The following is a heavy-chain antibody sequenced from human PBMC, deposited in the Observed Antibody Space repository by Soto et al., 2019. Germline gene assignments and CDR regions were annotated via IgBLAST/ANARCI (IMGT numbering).Heavy chain of an antibody. J-gene: IGHJ3*02. Sequence: SETLSLTCTVSGGSISSGGYYWSWIRQHPGKGLEWIGYIYYSGSTYYNPSLKSRVTISVDTSKNQFSLKLSSVTAADTAVYYCARVRPTDYGDYSAFDIWGQGTMVTVSS. CDR3: ARVRPTDYGDYSAFDI. D-gene: IGHD4-17*01. CDR2: IYYSGST. V-gene: IGHV4-31*03. CDR1: GGSISSGGYY.